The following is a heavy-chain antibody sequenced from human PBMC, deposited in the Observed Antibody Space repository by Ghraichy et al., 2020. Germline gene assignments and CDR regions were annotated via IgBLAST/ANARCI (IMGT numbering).Heavy chain of an antibody. D-gene: IGHD5-18*01. V-gene: IGHV3-33*01. J-gene: IGHJ4*02. Sequence: GESLNISCAASGFTFSSYGMHWVRQATGKGLEWVAAIWYDGSNEYYADSVKGRFTISRDTSKNTLYRQMNSLRAEDTAVYYCARESTAMVRINYWGQGTLVTVSS. CDR3: ARESTAMVRINY. CDR2: IWYDGSNE. CDR1: GFTFSSYG.